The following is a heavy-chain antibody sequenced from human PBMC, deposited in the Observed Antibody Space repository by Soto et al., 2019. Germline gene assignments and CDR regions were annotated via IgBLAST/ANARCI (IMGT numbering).Heavy chain of an antibody. CDR1: GFTFNGAW. V-gene: IGHV3-15*07. J-gene: IGHJ4*02. D-gene: IGHD1-26*01. CDR3: SADLSGWEPYAFDY. Sequence: GSLRLSCAASGFTFNGAWMNWVRQGPGKGLEWVGRVKSKVDGETIDYAAPVKGRFTISRDDSRNMVYLQMNSLSTEDTAMYYFSADLSGWEPYAFDYWRQGALVTVSS. CDR2: VKSKVDGETI.